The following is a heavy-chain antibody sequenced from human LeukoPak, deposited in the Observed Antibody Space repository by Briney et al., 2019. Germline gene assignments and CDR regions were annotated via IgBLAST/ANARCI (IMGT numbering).Heavy chain of an antibody. CDR2: IYYSGST. D-gene: IGHD3-22*01. Sequence: PSETLSLTCTVSGGSISSSPYYWGWIRRPPGKGLEWIGSIYYSGSTYYNPSLKSRVTVSVDTSKNQFSLKLSSVTAADTAVYYCARGGYYDSSGYYQWYWFDPWGQGTLVTVSS. J-gene: IGHJ5*02. CDR3: ARGGYYDSSGYYQWYWFDP. V-gene: IGHV4-39*01. CDR1: GGSISSSPYY.